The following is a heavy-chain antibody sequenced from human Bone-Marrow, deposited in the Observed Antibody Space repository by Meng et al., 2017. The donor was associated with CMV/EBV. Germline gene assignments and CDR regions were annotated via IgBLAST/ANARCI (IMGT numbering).Heavy chain of an antibody. D-gene: IGHD3-16*01. Sequence: QLRAPGQGLGNPSAPLSLPCTVSGGSISSSSYYWGWIRQPPGKGLEWIGSIYYSGSTYYNPSLKSRVTISVDTSKNQFSLKLSSVTAADTAVYYCARDVYGRGWFDPWGQGTLVTVAS. V-gene: IGHV4-39*07. J-gene: IGHJ5*02. CDR3: ARDVYGRGWFDP. CDR1: GGSISSSSYY. CDR2: IYYSGST.